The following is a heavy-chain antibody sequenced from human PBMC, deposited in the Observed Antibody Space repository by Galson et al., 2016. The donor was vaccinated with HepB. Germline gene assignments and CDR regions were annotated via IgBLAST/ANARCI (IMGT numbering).Heavy chain of an antibody. Sequence: SLRLSCAASGFTFSRYGMHWVRQAPGKGLEWVAVILYDGSKKYYADSVKGRFTISRDNSKNTLYLQMNSLRAEDTAVYYCARDSFTIFGVTPNWFDPRGQGTLVTVSS. D-gene: IGHD3-3*01. J-gene: IGHJ5*02. CDR1: GFTFSRYG. V-gene: IGHV3-33*01. CDR2: ILYDGSKK. CDR3: ARDSFTIFGVTPNWFDP.